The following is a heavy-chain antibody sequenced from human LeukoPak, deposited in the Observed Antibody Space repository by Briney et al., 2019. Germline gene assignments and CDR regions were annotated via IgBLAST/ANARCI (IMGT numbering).Heavy chain of an antibody. Sequence: GGSLRLSCAASGFTFSSYAMHWVRQAPGKGLEYVSAISSNGGSTYYADSVKGRFTISRDNSKNTLYLQMGSLRAEDTAVYYCARDRYSHSGNNWFDPWGQGTLVTVSS. CDR1: GFTFSSYA. J-gene: IGHJ5*02. CDR3: ARDRYSHSGNNWFDP. D-gene: IGHD3-10*01. CDR2: ISSNGGST. V-gene: IGHV3-64*02.